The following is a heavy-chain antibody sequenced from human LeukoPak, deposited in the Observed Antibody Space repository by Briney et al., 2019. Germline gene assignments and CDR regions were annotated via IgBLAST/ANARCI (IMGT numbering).Heavy chain of an antibody. CDR3: ARGSTRFLEWLLSTQRDYYFDY. CDR1: GGSFSGYY. D-gene: IGHD3-3*01. CDR2: INHSGST. V-gene: IGHV4-34*01. Sequence: SETLSLTCAVYGGSFSGYYWSWIRQPPGKGLEWIGEINHSGSTNYTPSLKSRVTISVDTSKNQFSLKLSSVTAADTAVYYCARGSTRFLEWLLSTQRDYYFDYWGQGTLVTVSS. J-gene: IGHJ4*02.